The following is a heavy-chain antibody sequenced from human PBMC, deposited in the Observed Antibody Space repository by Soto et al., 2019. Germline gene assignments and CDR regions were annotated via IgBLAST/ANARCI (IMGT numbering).Heavy chain of an antibody. CDR1: GGSISSYY. J-gene: IGHJ5*02. V-gene: IGHV4-59*01. Sequence: SETLSLTCTVSGGSISSYYWSWIRQPPGKGLEWIGYIYYSGSTNYNPSLKSRVTISVDTSKNQFSLKLSSVTAADTAVYYCARALDWFDPWGQGTLVTVSS. CDR3: ARALDWFDP. CDR2: IYYSGST.